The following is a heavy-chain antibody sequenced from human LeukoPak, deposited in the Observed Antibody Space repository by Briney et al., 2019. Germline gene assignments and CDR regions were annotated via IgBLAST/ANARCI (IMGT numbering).Heavy chain of an antibody. J-gene: IGHJ4*02. V-gene: IGHV4-59*01. Sequence: SETLSLTCTVSGGSISSYYWSWIRQPPGKGPEWIGYIYYSGNTNYNPSLKSRVTISVDTSKNQFSLKLSSVTAADTAVYYCARSAVAGTFDYWGQGTLVAVSS. D-gene: IGHD6-19*01. CDR1: GGSISSYY. CDR2: IYYSGNT. CDR3: ARSAVAGTFDY.